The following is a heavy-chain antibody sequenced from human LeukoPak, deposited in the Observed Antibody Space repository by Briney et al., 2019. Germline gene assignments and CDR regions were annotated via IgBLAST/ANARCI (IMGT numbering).Heavy chain of an antibody. CDR1: GFTFSSYA. Sequence: PGGSLRLSCAASGFTFSSYAVSWVRQAPGKGLEWVSAISGSGGSTYYADSVKGRFTISRDNSKNTLYLQMNSLRAEDTAVYYCAKASPSDSSSWYPSWHWGQGTLVTVSS. CDR2: ISGSGGST. V-gene: IGHV3-23*01. CDR3: AKASPSDSSSWYPSWH. D-gene: IGHD6-13*01. J-gene: IGHJ1*01.